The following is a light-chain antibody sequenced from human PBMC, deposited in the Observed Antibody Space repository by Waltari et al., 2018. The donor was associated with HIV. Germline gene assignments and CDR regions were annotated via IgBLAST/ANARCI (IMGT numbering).Light chain of an antibody. V-gene: IGLV3-25*03. Sequence: SYELTQPPSVSVSPGQTARITCSADALAKQHTYWYQQKPSQAPVVVIYKDSQRASGMPERFSGSSSGTIVTLTISGVQAEDEAVYYCQSADNTGTSVVFGGGTKLTVL. CDR1: ALAKQH. CDR3: QSADNTGTSVV. J-gene: IGLJ2*01. CDR2: KDS.